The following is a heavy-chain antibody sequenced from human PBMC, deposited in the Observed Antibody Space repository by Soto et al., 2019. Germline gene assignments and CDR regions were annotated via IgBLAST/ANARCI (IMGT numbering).Heavy chain of an antibody. Sequence: SETLSLTCTVSGGSISSYYWSWIRQPPGKGLEWIGYIYYSGSTNYNPSLKSRVTISVDTSKNQFSLKLSSVTAADTAVYYCARHGGLMTTVTFDYWGQGTLVTVSS. V-gene: IGHV4-59*08. J-gene: IGHJ4*02. CDR3: ARHGGLMTTVTFDY. CDR1: GGSISSYY. CDR2: IYYSGST. D-gene: IGHD4-17*01.